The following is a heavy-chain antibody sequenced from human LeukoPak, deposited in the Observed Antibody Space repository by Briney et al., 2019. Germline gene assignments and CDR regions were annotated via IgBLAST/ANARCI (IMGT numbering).Heavy chain of an antibody. CDR1: GYTFTSYD. CDR2: MNPNSGNT. Sequence: GASVKVSCKASGYTFTSYDINWVRQATGQGLEWMGWMNPNSGNTGYAQKFQGRVTMTRNTSISTAYMELSSLRSEDTAVYYCARSCSGGSCYPRWFDPWGQGTLVTVSS. CDR3: ARSCSGGSCYPRWFDP. V-gene: IGHV1-8*01. J-gene: IGHJ5*02. D-gene: IGHD2-15*01.